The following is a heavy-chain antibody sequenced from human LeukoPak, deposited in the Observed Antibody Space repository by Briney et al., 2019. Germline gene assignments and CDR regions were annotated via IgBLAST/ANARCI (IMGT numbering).Heavy chain of an antibody. D-gene: IGHD2-2*01. CDR2: INPSGGST. CDR3: ARDFSSTSEIQHFDY. V-gene: IGHV1-46*01. CDR1: GYTFTGYY. J-gene: IGHJ4*02. Sequence: ASVKVSCKASGYTFTGYYMHWVRQAPGQGLEWMGIINPSGGSTSYAQKFQGRVTMTRDMSTSTVYMELSSLRSEDTAVYYCARDFSSTSEIQHFDYWGQGTLVTVSS.